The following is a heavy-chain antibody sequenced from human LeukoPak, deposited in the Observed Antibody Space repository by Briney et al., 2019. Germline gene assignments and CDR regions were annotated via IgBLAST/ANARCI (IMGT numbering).Heavy chain of an antibody. CDR1: GGSISSGGYY. Sequence: SETLSLTCTVSGGSISSGGYYWSSTRQHPGKGLEWIGYIYYSGSTYYNRSLRSQVTISVDTSKNQFSLKLSSVTAADTAVYYCARDRPYCSSTSCYWRYMDVWGKGTTVTVSS. J-gene: IGHJ6*03. D-gene: IGHD2-2*01. V-gene: IGHV4-31*01. CDR2: IYYSGST. CDR3: ARDRPYCSSTSCYWRYMDV.